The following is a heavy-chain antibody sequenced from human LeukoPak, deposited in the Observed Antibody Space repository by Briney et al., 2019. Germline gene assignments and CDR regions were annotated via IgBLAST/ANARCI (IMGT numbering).Heavy chain of an antibody. D-gene: IGHD3-22*01. CDR3: ASLPYYYDSSGYSLDP. CDR1: GYTFTGYY. CDR2: INPNSGGT. J-gene: IGHJ5*02. V-gene: IGHV1-2*06. Sequence: ASAKVSCKASGYTFTGYYMHWVRQAPGQGLEWMGRINPNSGGTNYAQKFQGRVTMTRDTSISTAYMELSRLRSDDTAVYYCASLPYYYDSSGYSLDPWGQGTLVTVSS.